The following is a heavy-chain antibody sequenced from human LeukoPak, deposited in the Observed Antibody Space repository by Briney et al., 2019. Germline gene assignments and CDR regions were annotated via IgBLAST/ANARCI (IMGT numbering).Heavy chain of an antibody. CDR3: AGDTPPGGDYYFDY. D-gene: IGHD3-16*01. CDR2: IWNAGTNT. CDR1: GFSFSTYG. J-gene: IGHJ4*02. V-gene: IGHV3-33*01. Sequence: GGSLRLSCAASGFSFSTYGMHWVRQAPGKGLDWVALIWNAGTNTYYADSVKGRFTISRDNSKNTLYLQMNSLRAEDTAVYYCAGDTPPGGDYYFDYWGQGTLVIVSS.